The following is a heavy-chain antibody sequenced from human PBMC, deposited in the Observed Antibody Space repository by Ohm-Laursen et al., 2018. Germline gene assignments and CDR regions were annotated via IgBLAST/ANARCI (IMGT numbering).Heavy chain of an antibody. V-gene: IGHV3-23*01. CDR3: AKSYVGSSWTPFDY. Sequence: GSLRLSCAASGISVSSYAMTWVRQAPGKGLEWVSSISGSADNICYADSVKGRFTISSDNSKSTLFLQMNSLRADDTAVYYCAKSYVGSSWTPFDYWGQGTLVTVSS. J-gene: IGHJ4*02. D-gene: IGHD6-13*01. CDR2: ISGSADNI. CDR1: GISVSSYA.